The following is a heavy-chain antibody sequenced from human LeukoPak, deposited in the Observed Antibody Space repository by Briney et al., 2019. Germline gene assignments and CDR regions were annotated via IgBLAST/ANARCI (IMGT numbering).Heavy chain of an antibody. V-gene: IGHV3-23*01. CDR3: AKDLDGGGYSSPDY. D-gene: IGHD6-13*01. Sequence: GGSLRLSCAASGFTFSSYSMNWVRQAPGKGLEWVSAISGSGGSTYYADSVKGRFTISRDNSKNTLYLQMNSLRAEDTAVYYCAKDLDGGGYSSPDYWGQGTLVTVSS. J-gene: IGHJ4*02. CDR2: ISGSGGST. CDR1: GFTFSSYS.